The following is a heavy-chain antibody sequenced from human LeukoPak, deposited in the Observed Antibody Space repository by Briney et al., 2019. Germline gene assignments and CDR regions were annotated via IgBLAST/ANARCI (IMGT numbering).Heavy chain of an antibody. CDR1: GFTFSSYE. Sequence: PGGSLRLSCAASGFTFSSYEMNWIRQPPGKGLEWIGSIYYSGSTYYNPSLKSRVTISVDTSKNQFSLKLSSVTAADTAVYYCARHGSLRYLNVWGKGTTVTISS. J-gene: IGHJ6*04. CDR3: ARHGSLRYLNV. D-gene: IGHD3-9*01. V-gene: IGHV4-39*01. CDR2: IYYSGST.